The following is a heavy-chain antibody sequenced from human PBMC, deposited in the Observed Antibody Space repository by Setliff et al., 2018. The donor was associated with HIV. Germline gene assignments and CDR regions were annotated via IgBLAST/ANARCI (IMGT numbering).Heavy chain of an antibody. Sequence: PSETLSLTCVISGGSMGSHYWSWIRQSPGKGLEWVGRIRSKTDGATADYAAPVKGRFTISRDDSKNTLFLQMNSLKTEDTAVYYCTTSNFGISIFGVPRDYWGQGTLVTVSS. D-gene: IGHD3-3*01. J-gene: IGHJ4*02. CDR1: GGSMGSHY. V-gene: IGHV3-15*01. CDR2: IRSKTDGATA. CDR3: TTSNFGISIFGVPRDY.